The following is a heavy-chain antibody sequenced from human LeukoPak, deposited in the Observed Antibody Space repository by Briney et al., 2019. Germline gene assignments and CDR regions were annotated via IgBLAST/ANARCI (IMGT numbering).Heavy chain of an antibody. V-gene: IGHV4-39*01. CDR1: GGSISSSSYY. Sequence: PSETLSLTCTVSGGSISSSSYYWGWIRQPPGKGLEWIGSIYYSGSTYYNPSLKSRVTISVDTSKNQFSLKLSSVTAADTAVYYCARHTSTYYYDSSGYSYGTFDYWGQGTLVTVSS. CDR3: ARHTSTYYYDSSGYSYGTFDY. D-gene: IGHD3-22*01. CDR2: IYYSGST. J-gene: IGHJ4*02.